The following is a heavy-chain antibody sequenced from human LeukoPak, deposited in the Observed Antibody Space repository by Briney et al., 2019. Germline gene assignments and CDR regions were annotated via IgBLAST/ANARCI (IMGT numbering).Heavy chain of an antibody. CDR2: IVVGSGNK. D-gene: IGHD5-18*01. CDR1: GFTFTSSA. V-gene: IGHV1-58*01. J-gene: IGHJ4*02. Sequence: SVEVSCKASGFTFTSSAVQWVRQARGRRLEWIGWIVVGSGNKNYAQMFQGRVTITRDMSTSTAYMELSSLSSEDTAVYYCAAPSRIQLDYWGQGTLVTVSP. CDR3: AAPSRIQLDY.